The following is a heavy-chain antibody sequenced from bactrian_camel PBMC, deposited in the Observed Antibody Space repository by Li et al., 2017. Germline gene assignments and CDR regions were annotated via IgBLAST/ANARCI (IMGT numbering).Heavy chain of an antibody. Sequence: VQLVESGGLLVQPGGSLRLSCAASGFTFSNDDMNWVRQAPGKGLEWVSNILSDGSASAYASSVKGRFTISRDNAKNTLYLQLSSLKIEDTAVYYCATDLRRSYSGDDYGPGYNYWGQGTQVTVS. CDR3: ATDLRRSYSGDDYGPGYNY. J-gene: IGHJ4*01. CDR2: ILSDGSAS. D-gene: IGHD2*01. V-gene: IGHV3S40*01. CDR1: GFTFSNDD.